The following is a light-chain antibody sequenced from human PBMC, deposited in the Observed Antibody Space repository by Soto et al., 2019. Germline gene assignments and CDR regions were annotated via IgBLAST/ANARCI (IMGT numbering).Light chain of an antibody. CDR2: EIN. Sequence: QSALPQPPSASGSPGRSVTISCTGTRSDIGGSNFISWYQQHPGEAPKLLIFEINQRPSGVPARFSGSKSGNTASLTVSGLQSEDEADYYCGSYAGNTNFVFGTGTKVTVL. V-gene: IGLV2-8*01. J-gene: IGLJ1*01. CDR3: GSYAGNTNFV. CDR1: RSDIGGSNF.